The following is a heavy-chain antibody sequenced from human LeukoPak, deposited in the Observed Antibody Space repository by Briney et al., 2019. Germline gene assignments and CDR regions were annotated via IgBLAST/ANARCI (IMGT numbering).Heavy chain of an antibody. Sequence: SETLSLTCTVSGGSISSSSYYWGWIRQPPGKGLEWIGSIYYSGSSYYNPSLKSRVTISVDTSKNQFSLNLNSLTAADTAVYYCASQSGYSYGPYWGQGTLGTVS. D-gene: IGHD5-18*01. CDR2: IYYSGSS. CDR1: GGSISSSSYY. CDR3: ASQSGYSYGPY. V-gene: IGHV4-39*07. J-gene: IGHJ4*02.